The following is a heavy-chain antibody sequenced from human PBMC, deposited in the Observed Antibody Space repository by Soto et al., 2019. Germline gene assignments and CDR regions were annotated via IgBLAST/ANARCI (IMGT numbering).Heavy chain of an antibody. CDR2: IHHSGSP. J-gene: IGHJ6*03. V-gene: IGHV4-4*02. Sequence: QVQLQESGPGLVKPSGTLSLTCVVSGASIISSSWWSWVRQPPGEGLEWIGQIHHSGSPNYNPSLTSRCTGTVDQTKNQFSLKVTSVTAADTAVYYWARVVYYFYRDVWVKGTTVTVSS. CDR1: GASIISSSW. D-gene: IGHD2-15*01. CDR3: ARVVYYFYRDV.